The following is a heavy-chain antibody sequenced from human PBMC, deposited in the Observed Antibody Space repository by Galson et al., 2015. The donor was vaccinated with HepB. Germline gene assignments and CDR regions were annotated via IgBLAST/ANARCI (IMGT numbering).Heavy chain of an antibody. CDR2: ISPSNGAV. V-gene: IGHV1-46*01. D-gene: IGHD3-3*01. J-gene: IGHJ4*02. Sequence: SVKVSCKATGYTFTTYNIQWVRQAPGQGLEWMGRISPSNGAVHYAQEFQGRVTMTRDTSTSTVYMDLSSLASEDTAVYYCAREKFFTYYFDYWGQGTLVTDSS. CDR1: GYTFTTYN. CDR3: AREKFFTYYFDY.